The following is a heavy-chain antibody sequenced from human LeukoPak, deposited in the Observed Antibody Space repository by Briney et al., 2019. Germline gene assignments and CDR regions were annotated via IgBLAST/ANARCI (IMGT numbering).Heavy chain of an antibody. D-gene: IGHD6-13*01. CDR3: AIGGQWYSSSWYFDY. Sequence: PGGSLRLSCAASGFTFSSYGMHWVRQAPGKWLEWVAFIRYDGSNKYYADSVKGRFTISRDNSKNTLYLQMNSLRAEDTAVYYCAIGGQWYSSSWYFDYWGQGTLVTVSS. CDR1: GFTFSSYG. CDR2: IRYDGSNK. J-gene: IGHJ4*02. V-gene: IGHV3-30*02.